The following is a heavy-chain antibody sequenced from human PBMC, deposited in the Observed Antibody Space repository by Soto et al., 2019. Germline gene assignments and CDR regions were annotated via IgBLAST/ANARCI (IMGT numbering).Heavy chain of an antibody. CDR1: GFTFDDYA. CDR3: AKGAYGDYVFDY. Sequence: DVQLVESGGGLVQPGRSLRLSCAASGFTFDDYAMHWVRQAPGKGLEWVSGISWNSGSIGYADSVKGRFTISRDNAKNSLYLQMNSLRAEDTALYYCAKGAYGDYVFDYWGQGTLVTVSS. D-gene: IGHD4-17*01. CDR2: ISWNSGSI. J-gene: IGHJ4*02. V-gene: IGHV3-9*01.